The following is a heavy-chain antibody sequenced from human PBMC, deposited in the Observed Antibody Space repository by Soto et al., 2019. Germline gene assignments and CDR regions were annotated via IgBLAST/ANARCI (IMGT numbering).Heavy chain of an antibody. CDR1: GGTFSSYA. D-gene: IGHD1-1*01. V-gene: IGHV1-69*06. Sequence: QVQLVQSGAEVKKPGSSVKVSCKASGGTFSSYAISWVRQAPGQGLEWMGGIIPIFGTANYAQKFQGRVTITADKSTSTAYMELSSLRSEDTAVYYCARVLSWVGSRPSTGWFAPWGQGTLVTVSS. CDR3: ARVLSWVGSRPSTGWFAP. J-gene: IGHJ5*02. CDR2: IIPIFGTA.